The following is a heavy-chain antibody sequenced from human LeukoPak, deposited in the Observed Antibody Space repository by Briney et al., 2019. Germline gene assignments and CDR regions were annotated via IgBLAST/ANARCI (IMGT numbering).Heavy chain of an antibody. CDR2: IHYSGST. J-gene: IGHJ4*02. D-gene: IGHD3-22*01. CDR3: VRDTRSYDTSGYYHFDY. CDR1: GGSISSYY. Sequence: PSETLSLTCTVSGGSISSYYWSWIRQPAGKGLEWIGYIHYSGSTNYNPSLKSRVTISVDTSKKQYSLILTSVTAADAAVYYCVRDTRSYDTSGYYHFDYWGQGTLVTVSS. V-gene: IGHV4-59*01.